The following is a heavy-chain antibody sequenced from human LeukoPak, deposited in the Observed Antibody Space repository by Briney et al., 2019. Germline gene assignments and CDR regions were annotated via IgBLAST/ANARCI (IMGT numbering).Heavy chain of an antibody. V-gene: IGHV3-23*01. Sequence: GGSLRLSCAASGFTFSSYAMSWVRQAPGKGLEWVLAISGSGGSTYYADSVKGRFTISRDNSKNTLYLQMNSLRAEDTAVYYCANHAVAGTTRGAYWGQGTLVTVSS. CDR1: GFTFSSYA. CDR2: ISGSGGST. D-gene: IGHD6-19*01. J-gene: IGHJ4*02. CDR3: ANHAVAGTTRGAY.